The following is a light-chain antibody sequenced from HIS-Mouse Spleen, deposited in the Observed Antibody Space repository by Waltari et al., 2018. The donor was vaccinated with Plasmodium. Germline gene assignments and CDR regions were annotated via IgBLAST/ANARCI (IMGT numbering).Light chain of an antibody. Sequence: SYELTQPPSVSVSPGQTARITCSGDALPKKYAYWYQQKAGQAPVLVIYEDSKRPSGIPERFSGSSSGTMANLTISGAQGEDEADYYWYSTDSSGNHRVFGGGTKLTVL. V-gene: IGLV3-10*01. J-gene: IGLJ3*02. CDR1: ALPKKY. CDR2: EDS. CDR3: YSTDSSGNHRV.